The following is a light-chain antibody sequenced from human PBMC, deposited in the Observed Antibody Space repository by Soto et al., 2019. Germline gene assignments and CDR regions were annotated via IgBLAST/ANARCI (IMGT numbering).Light chain of an antibody. Sequence: EIVMTQSPATLSVSPGERATLSCRASQSVSSNLAWYQQKPGHAPRLLIYGASTRATGIPARFSGSGYGTEFTLTLISLQSEDFAVYYCQQYNTWPLLTFGGGTKVEIK. CDR1: QSVSSN. J-gene: IGKJ4*01. CDR2: GAS. CDR3: QQYNTWPLLT. V-gene: IGKV3-15*01.